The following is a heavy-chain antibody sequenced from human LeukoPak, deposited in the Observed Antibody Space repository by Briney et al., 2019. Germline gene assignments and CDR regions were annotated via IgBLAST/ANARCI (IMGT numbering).Heavy chain of an antibody. CDR1: GYTFTGYY. CDR3: ARDRGVGVLRYFDWPSGY. V-gene: IGHV1-2*02. CDR2: INPNSGGT. Sequence: ASVKVSCKASGYTFTGYYMRWVRQAPGQGLEWMGWINPNSGGTNYAQKFQGRVTMTGDTSISTAYMELSRLRSDDTAVYYCARDRGVGVLRYFDWPSGYWGQGTLVTVSS. D-gene: IGHD3-9*01. J-gene: IGHJ4*02.